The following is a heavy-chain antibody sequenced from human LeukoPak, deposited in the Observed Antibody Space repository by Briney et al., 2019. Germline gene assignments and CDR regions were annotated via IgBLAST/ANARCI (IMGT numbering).Heavy chain of an antibody. CDR3: AREFPGDTYGDYPYFDY. Sequence: VASVKVSCKASGYTFTSYGISWVRQAPGQGLEWMGWISAYNGNTHYAQKLQGRVTMTTDTSTSTAYMELRSLRSDDTAVYYCAREFPGDTYGDYPYFDYWGQGTLVTVSS. D-gene: IGHD4-17*01. V-gene: IGHV1-18*01. J-gene: IGHJ4*02. CDR2: ISAYNGNT. CDR1: GYTFTSYG.